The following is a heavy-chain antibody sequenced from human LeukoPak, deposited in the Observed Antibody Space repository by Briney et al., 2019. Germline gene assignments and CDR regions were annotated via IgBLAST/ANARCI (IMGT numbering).Heavy chain of an antibody. CDR1: GFAVSSNY. J-gene: IGHJ4*02. Sequence: PGGSLRLSCAASGFAVSSNYMSWVRQAPGKGLEWVSVIYSGGSTYYADSVKGRFTISRDNSKNTLYLQMNSLRAEDTAVYYCARDSGGSGSYDMDYWGQGTLVTVSS. V-gene: IGHV3-66*01. D-gene: IGHD1-26*01. CDR3: ARDSGGSGSYDMDY. CDR2: IYSGGST.